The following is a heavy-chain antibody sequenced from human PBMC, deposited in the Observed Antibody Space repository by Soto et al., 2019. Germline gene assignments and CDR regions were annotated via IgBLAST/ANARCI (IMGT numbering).Heavy chain of an antibody. CDR1: GYTFTRYN. CDR3: ARGIATGQLDP. D-gene: IGHD6-13*01. Sequence: QVQLVQPGAEVKKHGASVKISCKASGYTFTRYNMNWVRQALGQSLEWMGWINPDNGNTKSSQKFQDRVIITTDKSASTAYMDPSSLRSEDTAVYYCARGIATGQLDPWGQGTLATVSS. CDR2: INPDNGNT. V-gene: IGHV1-3*01. J-gene: IGHJ5*02.